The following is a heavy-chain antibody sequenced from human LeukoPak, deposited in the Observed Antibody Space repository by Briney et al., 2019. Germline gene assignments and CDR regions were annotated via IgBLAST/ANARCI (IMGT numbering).Heavy chain of an antibody. J-gene: IGHJ4*02. V-gene: IGHV3-33*01. CDR1: GSTFSSYG. Sequence: GGSLRLSCAASGSTFSSYGMHWVRQAPGKGLEWVAVIWYDGSNKYYADSVKGRFTISRDNSKNTLYLQMNSLRAEDTAVNYCARDGVVPYYFDYWGQGTLVTVSS. CDR2: IWYDGSNK. D-gene: IGHD2-15*01. CDR3: ARDGVVPYYFDY.